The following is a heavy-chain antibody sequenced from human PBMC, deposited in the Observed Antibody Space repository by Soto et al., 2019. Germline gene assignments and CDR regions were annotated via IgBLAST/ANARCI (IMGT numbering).Heavy chain of an antibody. CDR1: GFTFRSYS. D-gene: IGHD6-13*01. CDR3: ARVGQQLARGVTGPDP. Sequence: EVQLVESGGGLVQPGGSLRLSCAASGFTFRSYSMNWVRQAPGKGLEWVSYISSSSSTIYYADSVKGRFTISRDNAKNSLYLQMNSLRDEDTAVYYCARVGQQLARGVTGPDPWGQGTLVTVSS. V-gene: IGHV3-48*02. CDR2: ISSSSSTI. J-gene: IGHJ5*02.